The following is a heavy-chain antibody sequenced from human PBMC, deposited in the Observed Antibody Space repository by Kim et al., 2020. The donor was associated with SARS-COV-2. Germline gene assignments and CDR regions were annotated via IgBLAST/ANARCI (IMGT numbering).Heavy chain of an antibody. CDR3: ARGVYSSSWYPY. D-gene: IGHD6-13*01. J-gene: IGHJ4*02. V-gene: IGHV4-34*01. Sequence: NYNPSLKSRVTISVDTSKNQCSLKLSSVTAADTAVYYCARGVYSSSWYPYWGQGTLVTVSS.